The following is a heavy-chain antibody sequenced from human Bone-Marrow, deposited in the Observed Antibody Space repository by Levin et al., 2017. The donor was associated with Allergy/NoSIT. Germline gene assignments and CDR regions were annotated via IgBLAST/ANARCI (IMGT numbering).Heavy chain of an antibody. D-gene: IGHD3-10*01. V-gene: IGHV4-59*01. CDR3: ARSVAGEFDY. Sequence: SETPSLTCTVSGGSISGYYWSWVRQPPGKGLEWVGHIFYSGSTNYNPSLKSRVTISINTSKNQFSLNLTSVTAADTAFYYCARSVAGEFDYWGQGTLVTVSS. J-gene: IGHJ4*02. CDR1: GGSISGYY. CDR2: IFYSGST.